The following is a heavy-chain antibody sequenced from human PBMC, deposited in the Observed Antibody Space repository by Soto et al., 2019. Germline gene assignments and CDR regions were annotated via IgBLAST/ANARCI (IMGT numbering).Heavy chain of an antibody. CDR1: GFTLSDHY. J-gene: IGHJ4*02. V-gene: IGHV3-72*01. CDR2: SRIKAKSYST. Sequence: GGSLRLSCTASGFTLSDHYMDWVRQAPGKGLEWVGRSRIKAKSYSTVYAAPVQGRFTISRDESKNVLYLQMDNLQSEDTAVYYCVRGKNSFDFWGQGTQVTVS. CDR3: VRGKNSFDF. D-gene: IGHD4-4*01.